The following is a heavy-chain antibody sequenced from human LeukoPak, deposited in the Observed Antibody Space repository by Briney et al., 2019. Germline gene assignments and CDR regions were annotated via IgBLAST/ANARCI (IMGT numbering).Heavy chain of an antibody. D-gene: IGHD3-22*01. Sequence: SETLSLTCTVSGGSISSGGYYWSWIRQHPGKGLEWIGYIYYRGSTYYNPSLKSRFTISVDTSKNQFSLKLSSVTAADTAVYYCARVAVSRQYYYDSSGYYYSGAFDIWGQGTMVTVSS. J-gene: IGHJ3*02. CDR2: IYYRGST. CDR1: GGSISSGGYY. V-gene: IGHV4-31*03. CDR3: ARVAVSRQYYYDSSGYYYSGAFDI.